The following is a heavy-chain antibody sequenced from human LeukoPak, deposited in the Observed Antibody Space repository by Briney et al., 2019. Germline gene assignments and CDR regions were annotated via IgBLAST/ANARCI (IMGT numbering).Heavy chain of an antibody. Sequence: SVKVSCKASGGTFSSYAISWVRQAPGQGLEWMGGIIPIFGTANYAQKFQGRVTITADESTSTAYMELSSLRSEDTAVYYCARDKRAYYDILTGYKYYFDYWGQGTLVTVSS. CDR2: IIPIFGTA. CDR3: ARDKRAYYDILTGYKYYFDY. D-gene: IGHD3-9*01. CDR1: GGTFSSYA. J-gene: IGHJ4*02. V-gene: IGHV1-69*01.